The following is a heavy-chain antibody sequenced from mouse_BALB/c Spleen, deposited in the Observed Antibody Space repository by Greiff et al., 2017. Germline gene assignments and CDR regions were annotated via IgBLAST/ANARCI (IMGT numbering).Heavy chain of an antibody. CDR1: GFTFSSFG. CDR2: ISSGSSTI. V-gene: IGHV5-17*02. CDR3: TRSGLNFYWYFDV. Sequence: EVQGVESGGGLVQPGGSRKLSCAASGFTFSSFGMHWVRQAPEKGLEWVAYISSGSSTIYYADTVKGRFTISRDNPKNTLFLQMTSLRSEDTAMYYCTRSGLNFYWYFDVWGAGTTVTVSS. J-gene: IGHJ1*01. D-gene: IGHD3-1*01.